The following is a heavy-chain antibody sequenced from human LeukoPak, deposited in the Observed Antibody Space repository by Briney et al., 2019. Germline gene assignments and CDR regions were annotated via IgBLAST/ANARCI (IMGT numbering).Heavy chain of an antibody. CDR1: GGSISSSSYY. V-gene: IGHV4-39*01. CDR2: IYYTGST. CDR3: ARHQWSQIDY. J-gene: IGHJ4*02. Sequence: GSLRLSCTVSGGSISSSSYYWGWVRQPPRRWLEWIGCIYYTGSTYYNPSLKSRVTISVDTSNNQFSLKLSAVTAADTAVYYCARHQWSQIDYWGQGTLVTVSS. D-gene: IGHD2-8*01.